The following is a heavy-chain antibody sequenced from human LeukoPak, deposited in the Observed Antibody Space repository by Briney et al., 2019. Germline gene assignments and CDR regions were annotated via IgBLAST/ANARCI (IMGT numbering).Heavy chain of an antibody. J-gene: IGHJ4*02. CDR1: GFSFSNYC. Sequence: QPGGSLRLSCAASGFSFSNYCMHWVRQAPGKGLVWVTRMNSDGSATYYADSVQGRFTISRDNAKNTLYLQMNSLRAEDTAMYFCAKGPNYFDSWGQGTLVTVSS. CDR2: MNSDGSAT. CDR3: AKGPNYFDS. V-gene: IGHV3-74*01.